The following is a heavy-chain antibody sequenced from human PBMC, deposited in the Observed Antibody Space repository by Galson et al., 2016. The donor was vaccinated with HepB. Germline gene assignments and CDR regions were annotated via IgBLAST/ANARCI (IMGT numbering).Heavy chain of an antibody. CDR3: ARDGYNWNDFDC. Sequence: SLRLSCAASGFTFKNYWMTWVRQAPGRGLEWVANIKEDGSDKHYVDSVRGRFTISRDNAKNSVYLQLNSLRADDTAVYYCARDGYNWNDFDCWGQGTLVTVAS. D-gene: IGHD1-1*01. J-gene: IGHJ4*02. CDR2: IKEDGSDK. V-gene: IGHV3-7*04. CDR1: GFTFKNYW.